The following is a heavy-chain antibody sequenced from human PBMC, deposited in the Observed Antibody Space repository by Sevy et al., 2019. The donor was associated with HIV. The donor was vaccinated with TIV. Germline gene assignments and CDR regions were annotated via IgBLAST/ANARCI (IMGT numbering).Heavy chain of an antibody. CDR3: ARQGYNYIWGTYNSPDY. D-gene: IGHD3-16*01. CDR2: IYPGDSDT. J-gene: IGHJ4*02. Sequence: GESLKISCKGSGYSFSTNWIGWVRQVPGKGLEWVGIIYPGDSDTRYSPSFQGQVTIAAETSISTVYLYWSSLKTSDSAMYYCARQGYNYIWGTYNSPDYWGQGTLVTVSS. V-gene: IGHV5-51*01. CDR1: GYSFSTNW.